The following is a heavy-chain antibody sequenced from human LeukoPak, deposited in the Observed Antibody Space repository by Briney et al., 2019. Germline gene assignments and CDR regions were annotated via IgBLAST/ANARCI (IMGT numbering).Heavy chain of an antibody. CDR1: GGSVSSGSYY. Sequence: SETLSLTCAVYGGSVSSGSYYWSWIRQPPGKGLEWIGYIYYSGSTNYNPSLKSRVTISVDTSKNQFSLKLGSVTAADTAVYYCARVLPDPGEFDYWGQGTLVTVSS. CDR2: IYYSGST. D-gene: IGHD3-10*01. V-gene: IGHV4-61*01. J-gene: IGHJ4*02. CDR3: ARVLPDPGEFDY.